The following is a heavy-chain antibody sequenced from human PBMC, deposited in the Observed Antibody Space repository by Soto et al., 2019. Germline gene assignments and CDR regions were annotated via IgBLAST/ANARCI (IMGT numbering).Heavy chain of an antibody. J-gene: IGHJ6*02. D-gene: IGHD2-15*01. CDR3: ARAGCDGGTCYTMVGLRYSMAV. Sequence: QVQLVESGGGVVQPGRCLRLSCAASGFTFSNYAMYWVLQAPGKGLEWVAVISYDGNNKYYADSVKGRFTISRDKSKNTLYLQMNSLRAEDTAVYYCARAGCDGGTCYTMVGLRYSMAVWGQGTTVTVSS. CDR1: GFTFSNYA. V-gene: IGHV3-30-3*01. CDR2: ISYDGNNK.